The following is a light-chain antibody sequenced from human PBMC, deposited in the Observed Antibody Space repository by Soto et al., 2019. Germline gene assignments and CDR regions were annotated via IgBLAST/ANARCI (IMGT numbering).Light chain of an antibody. CDR2: RTS. CDR3: QQDGSAPRT. CDR1: QRVSSRY. Sequence: EIVLTQSPGTLSLSPGERATLSCRASQRVSSRYLAWYKQKPGEAPRPLLFRTSSRATGIPNSYSDSGSETDFALTMNRLEPEGLAGYVGQQDGSAPRTFGQGTKVDSK. V-gene: IGKV3-20*01. J-gene: IGKJ1*01.